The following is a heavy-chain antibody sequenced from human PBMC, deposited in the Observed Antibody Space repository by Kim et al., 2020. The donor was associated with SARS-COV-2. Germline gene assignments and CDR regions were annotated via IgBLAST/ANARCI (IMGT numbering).Heavy chain of an antibody. Sequence: SETLSLTCTISAGSIGSFYWSWIRQSPGRGLECIGYIYYTGITNYSPSLKSRVTISLETSKNQFSLNMWSLTAEDTAVYFCARGSGYGGSHYFYGVDVWG. CDR2: IYYTGIT. V-gene: IGHV4-59*01. D-gene: IGHD6-13*01. CDR3: ARGSGYGGSHYFYGVDV. CDR1: AGSIGSFY. J-gene: IGHJ6*01.